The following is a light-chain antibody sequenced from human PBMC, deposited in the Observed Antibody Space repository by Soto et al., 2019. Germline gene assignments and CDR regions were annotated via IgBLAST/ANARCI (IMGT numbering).Light chain of an antibody. Sequence: DFQMTQSPSTLSASVGDRVTITCRARQNIRSRLAWFQQKPGKAPKLLIYDASSLESVVPQRFSGSGSGTEFTLTISILQTDDFPTYYCQQYHSYWTFGQGNKLE. CDR1: QNIRSR. CDR2: DAS. J-gene: IGKJ1*01. CDR3: QQYHSYWT. V-gene: IGKV1-5*01.